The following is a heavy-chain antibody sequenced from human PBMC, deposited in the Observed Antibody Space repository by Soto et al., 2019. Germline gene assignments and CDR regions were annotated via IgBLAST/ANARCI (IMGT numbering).Heavy chain of an antibody. V-gene: IGHV3-11*01. J-gene: IGHJ6*03. CDR1: GFTFSDYY. D-gene: IGHD4-17*01. CDR2: ISSSGSTI. Sequence: GGSLRLSCAASGFTFSDYYMSWIRQAPGKGLEWVSYISSSGSTIYYADSVKGRFTISRDNAKNSLYLQMNSLRAEDTAVYYCARGADDYGDYEMNYYYYYYMDVWGKGTTVTVSS. CDR3: ARGADDYGDYEMNYYYYYYMDV.